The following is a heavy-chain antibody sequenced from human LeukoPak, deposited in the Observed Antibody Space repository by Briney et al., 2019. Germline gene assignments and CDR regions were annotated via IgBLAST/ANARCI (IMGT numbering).Heavy chain of an antibody. Sequence: GSLRLSCAASGFTVSSIYMGWVRQAPEKGLEWVSVIYSGGTTYYADSVKGRFTISRDNSKNTLYLQMNGLRAEDTAVYYCARVIYRKFDYWGQGTLVTVSS. CDR1: GFTVSSIY. J-gene: IGHJ4*02. CDR3: ARVIYRKFDY. CDR2: IYSGGTT. V-gene: IGHV3-53*01. D-gene: IGHD1-14*01.